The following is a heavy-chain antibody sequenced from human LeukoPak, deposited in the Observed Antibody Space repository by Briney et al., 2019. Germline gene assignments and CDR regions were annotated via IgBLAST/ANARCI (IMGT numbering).Heavy chain of an antibody. J-gene: IGHJ4*02. CDR2: ISSSSSYT. D-gene: IGHD6-13*01. Sequence: GGSLRLSCAASGFTLSVYYISWIRQAPGKGLEWVSYISSSSSYTNYADSVKGRFTISRDNAKNSLYLQMNSLIAEDTAVYYCERFPHCSSWCPVNYWGQGTLVTVSS. CDR1: GFTLSVYY. CDR3: ERFPHCSSWCPVNY. V-gene: IGHV3-11*06.